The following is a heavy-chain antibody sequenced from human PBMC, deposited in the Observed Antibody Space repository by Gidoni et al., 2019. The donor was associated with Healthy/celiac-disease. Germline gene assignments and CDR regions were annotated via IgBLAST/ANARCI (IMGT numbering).Heavy chain of an antibody. J-gene: IGHJ4*02. CDR3: VGAGYSYGQGGDFDY. CDR1: GFTFSSYG. Sequence: QVQLVESGGGVVQPGRSLRLSCAESGFTFSSYGMHWVRQAPGKGLEVVAVIWYDGSNKYYADSVKGRFTISRDNSKNTLYLQMNSLRAEDTAVYYCVGAGYSYGQGGDFDYWGQGTLVTVSS. CDR2: IWYDGSNK. D-gene: IGHD5-18*01. V-gene: IGHV3-33*01.